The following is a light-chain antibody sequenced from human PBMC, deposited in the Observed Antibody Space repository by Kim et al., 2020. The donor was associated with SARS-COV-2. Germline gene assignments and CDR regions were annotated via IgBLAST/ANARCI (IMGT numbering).Light chain of an antibody. CDR1: SGSVSSSYY. J-gene: IGLJ3*02. CDR3: VLYMGSGIWV. Sequence: GGTITLTCGLSSGSVSSSYYPSWYQQTPGHPPRTLIHSSNTRSSGIPDRFSGSILGNKAALTITGAQADDESDYYCVLYMGSGIWVFGGGTQLTVL. V-gene: IGLV8-61*01. CDR2: SSN.